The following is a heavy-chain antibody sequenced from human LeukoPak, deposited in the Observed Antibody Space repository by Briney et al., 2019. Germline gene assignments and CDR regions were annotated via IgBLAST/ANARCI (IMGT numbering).Heavy chain of an antibody. CDR1: GFTVSSNY. D-gene: IGHD1-1*01. CDR3: ARDPYGTGAFDY. CDR2: VYTGGNT. J-gene: IGHJ4*02. V-gene: IGHV3-66*01. Sequence: GGSLRLSCAASGFTVSSNYMNCVRQAPGKGLEWVSVVYTGGNTYYADSVKGRFTISRDNPKNTVYLQVNSLRAEDTAVYYCARDPYGTGAFDYWGQGTQVTVSS.